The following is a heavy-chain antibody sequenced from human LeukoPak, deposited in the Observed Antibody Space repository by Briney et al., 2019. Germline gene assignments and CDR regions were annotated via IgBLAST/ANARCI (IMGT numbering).Heavy chain of an antibody. CDR3: AKDSSYSSPNY. V-gene: IGHV3-30-3*01. CDR1: GFTFSSYA. CDR2: ISYDGSNK. D-gene: IGHD6-13*01. J-gene: IGHJ4*02. Sequence: PGGSLRLSCAASGFTFSSYAMHWVRQAPGKGLEWVAVISYDGSNKYYADSVKGRFTISRDNSKNTLYLQMNSLRAEDTAVYYCAKDSSYSSPNYWGQGTLVTVSS.